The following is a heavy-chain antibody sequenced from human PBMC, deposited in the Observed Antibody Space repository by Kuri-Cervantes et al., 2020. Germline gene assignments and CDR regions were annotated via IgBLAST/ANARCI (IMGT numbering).Heavy chain of an antibody. CDR1: GFTFSSYW. J-gene: IGHJ6*02. Sequence: GESLKISCAASGFTFSSYWMSWVRQAPGKGLEWVANIKQDGSEKYYVDSVKGRFTISRDNAKNSLYLQMNSLRDEDTAVYYCASAGRDRDYYYGTDVWGQGTTVTVSS. V-gene: IGHV3-7*03. CDR3: ASAGRDRDYYYGTDV. CDR2: IKQDGSEK. D-gene: IGHD3-10*01.